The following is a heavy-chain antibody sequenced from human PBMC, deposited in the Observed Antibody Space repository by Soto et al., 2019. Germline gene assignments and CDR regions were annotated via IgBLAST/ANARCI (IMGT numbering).Heavy chain of an antibody. Sequence: SGGSLRLSCAASGFTFSNAWMSWVRQAPGKGLEWVGRIKSKTDGGTTDYAAPVKGRFTISRDDSKNTLYLQMNSLKTEDTAVYYCTTKIGGVIVWSAFDIWGQGTMVTVSS. D-gene: IGHD3-16*02. J-gene: IGHJ3*02. CDR1: GFTFSNAW. CDR3: TTKIGGVIVWSAFDI. CDR2: IKSKTDGGTT. V-gene: IGHV3-15*01.